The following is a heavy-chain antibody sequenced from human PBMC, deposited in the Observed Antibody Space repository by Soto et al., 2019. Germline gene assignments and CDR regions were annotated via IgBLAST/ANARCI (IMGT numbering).Heavy chain of an antibody. V-gene: IGHV3-23*01. Sequence: EVQLLESGGGLVQPGGSQRLSCVASGFTFSNYAMSWVRQTPGKGLEWVSAITGSGGDTYHADSVKGRFSISRDNSKNTLYLQMNTLGVEDTAVYYCAKGSDSSRPYYFDYWGQGTLVTVSS. J-gene: IGHJ4*02. D-gene: IGHD2-21*01. CDR2: ITGSGGDT. CDR3: AKGSDSSRPYYFDY. CDR1: GFTFSNYA.